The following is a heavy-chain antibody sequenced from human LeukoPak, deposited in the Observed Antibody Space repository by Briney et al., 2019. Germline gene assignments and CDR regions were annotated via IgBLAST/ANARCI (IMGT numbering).Heavy chain of an antibody. V-gene: IGHV4-30-4*01. Sequence: PSGTLSLTCTVSGGSISSGDYYWSWIRQPPGKGLEWIGYIYYSGSTYYNPSLKSRVTISVDASKNQFSLKLSSVTAADTAVYYCARDLREYCSSTSCHDGGFYYYYGMDVWGQGTTVTVSS. CDR1: GGSISSGDYY. CDR3: ARDLREYCSSTSCHDGGFYYYYGMDV. J-gene: IGHJ6*02. CDR2: IYYSGST. D-gene: IGHD2-2*01.